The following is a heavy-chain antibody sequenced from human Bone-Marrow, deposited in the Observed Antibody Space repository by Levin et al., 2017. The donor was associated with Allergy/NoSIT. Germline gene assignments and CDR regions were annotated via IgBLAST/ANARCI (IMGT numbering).Heavy chain of an antibody. Sequence: PGGSLRLSCKGSGYSFTSYWIGWVRQMPGKGLEWMGIIYPGDSDTRYSPSFQGQVTISADKSISTAYLQWSSLKASDTAMYYCARIGGGVSSSWSSYDYYMDGWGKGTTVTVSS. CDR1: GYSFTSYW. V-gene: IGHV5-51*01. J-gene: IGHJ6*03. CDR3: ARIGGGVSSSWSSYDYYMDG. D-gene: IGHD6-13*01. CDR2: IYPGDSDT.